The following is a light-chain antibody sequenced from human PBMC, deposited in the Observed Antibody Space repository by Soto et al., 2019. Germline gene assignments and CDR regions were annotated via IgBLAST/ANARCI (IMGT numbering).Light chain of an antibody. J-gene: IGKJ2*01. Sequence: EGVLTQSPGTLSLSPGERATLSCRASQSVSNNYFAWYQQKPGQAPRLIIFGSSDRATGTPDRFSGSGSGTDFTLTISRLEPEEFAVYYCQQYGSSPPYTFGQGNKLALK. CDR3: QQYGSSPPYT. V-gene: IGKV3-20*01. CDR2: GSS. CDR1: QSVSNNY.